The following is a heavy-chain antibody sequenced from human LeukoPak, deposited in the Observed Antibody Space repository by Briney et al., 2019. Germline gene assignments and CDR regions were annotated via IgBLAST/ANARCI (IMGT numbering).Heavy chain of an antibody. CDR1: GFTFSNNA. Sequence: GGSLRLSCGASGFTFSNNAMYWVRQAPGKGLEWVSGISDNGRSTYYADSVKGRFTISRDKSKNMLYLQMNSLRAEDTAIYYSAKDLAGTTSFDFWGQGTLVTVSS. CDR3: AKDLAGTTSFDF. CDR2: ISDNGRST. V-gene: IGHV3-23*01. J-gene: IGHJ4*02. D-gene: IGHD1-7*01.